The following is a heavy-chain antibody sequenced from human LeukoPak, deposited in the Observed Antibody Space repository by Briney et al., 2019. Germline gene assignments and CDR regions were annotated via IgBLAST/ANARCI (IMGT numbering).Heavy chain of an antibody. V-gene: IGHV4-61*01. Sequence: PSETLSLTCTVSGGSISSGSYYWSWIRQPPGKGLEWIGYIYYSGSTNYNPSLKSRVTISVDTSKNQFSLKLSSVTAADTAVYYCARQVRAAAGTWIDYWGQGTLVTVSS. CDR1: GGSISSGSYY. J-gene: IGHJ4*02. D-gene: IGHD6-13*01. CDR2: IYYSGST. CDR3: ARQVRAAAGTWIDY.